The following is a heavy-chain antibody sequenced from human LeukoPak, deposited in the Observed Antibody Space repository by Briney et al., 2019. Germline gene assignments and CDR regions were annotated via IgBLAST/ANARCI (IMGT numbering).Heavy chain of an antibody. Sequence: TGRSLRLSCAASGFTFSSYAMSWVRQAPGTGLEWVSAISGSGGSTYYADSVKGRFTISRDNSKNTLYLQMNSLRAEDTAVYYCAKEQMGPSVTPDAFDIWGQGTMVTVSS. V-gene: IGHV3-23*01. CDR2: ISGSGGST. CDR3: AKEQMGPSVTPDAFDI. D-gene: IGHD4-17*01. CDR1: GFTFSSYA. J-gene: IGHJ3*02.